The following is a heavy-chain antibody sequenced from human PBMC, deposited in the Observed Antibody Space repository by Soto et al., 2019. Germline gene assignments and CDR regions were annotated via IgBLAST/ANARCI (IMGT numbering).Heavy chain of an antibody. CDR3: ARNGEVYGVGWYFDY. CDR1: GFTFSSYW. J-gene: IGHJ4*02. V-gene: IGHV3-74*01. Sequence: GGSLRLSCAASGFTFSSYWMHWVRQAPGKGLVWVSRINSDGSSTSYADSVKGRFTISRDNAKNTLYLQMNSLRAEDTAVYYCARNGEVYGVGWYFDYWGQGTLVTVSS. CDR2: INSDGSST. D-gene: IGHD4-17*01.